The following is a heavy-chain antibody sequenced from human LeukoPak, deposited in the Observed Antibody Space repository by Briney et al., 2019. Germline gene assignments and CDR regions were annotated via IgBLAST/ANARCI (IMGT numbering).Heavy chain of an antibody. CDR1: RFTFISYW. Sequence: GSLRLSCVASRFTFISYWMSGVRQAPGKWLEWVANIKQDGSEKYYVDSVKGRFTTSRDNATTSLYLQMNSLRAEDTAVYYCARGSPDLVPAAVDYWGQGTLVTVSS. J-gene: IGHJ4*02. D-gene: IGHD2-2*01. CDR3: ARGSPDLVPAAVDY. CDR2: IKQDGSEK. V-gene: IGHV3-7*01.